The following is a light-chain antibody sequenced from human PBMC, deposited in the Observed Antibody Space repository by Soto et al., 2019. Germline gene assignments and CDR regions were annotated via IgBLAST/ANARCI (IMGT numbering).Light chain of an antibody. CDR2: EVS. J-gene: IGLJ2*01. V-gene: IGLV2-14*01. CDR3: SSYTSSSSVV. CDR1: SSDVGCYNY. Sequence: QSALTQPASVSGFPGQAITISCTGTSSDVGCYNYVSWYQQHPGKAPKLMIYEVSHRPSGVSNRFSGSKSGNTASLTIAGLQAEDEADYYCSSYTSSSSVVFGGGTKLTVL.